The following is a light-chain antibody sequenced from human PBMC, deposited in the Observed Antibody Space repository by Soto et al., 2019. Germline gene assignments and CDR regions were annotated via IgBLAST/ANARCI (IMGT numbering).Light chain of an antibody. CDR2: DVN. CDR3: CSYSGSYPYG. CDR1: SSDVGDYNY. J-gene: IGLJ1*01. Sequence: QSVLTQPRSVSGSPGQSVTLSCTGTSSDVGDYNYVSWYQQHPGKAPKLMIYDVNKRPSGVPDRFSGSKSGNTASLTISGLQAEDEAEYYCCSYSGSYPYGFGTGTKLTVL. V-gene: IGLV2-11*01.